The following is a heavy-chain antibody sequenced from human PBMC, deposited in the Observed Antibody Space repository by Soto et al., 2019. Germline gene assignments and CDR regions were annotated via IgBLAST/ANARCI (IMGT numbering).Heavy chain of an antibody. CDR1: GYTFSNYG. J-gene: IGHJ5*02. V-gene: IGHV1-18*01. CDR3: ARVVPGAEDWFGP. Sequence: ASVKVSCKTSGYTFSNYGITWVRQAPGQPLEWLGWISLYSDGTNYAQKFQGRVSMTADTSTTTAYMELRSLRSDDTAVYYCARVVPGAEDWFGPWGQGALVTVSS. CDR2: ISLYSDGT. D-gene: IGHD2-2*01.